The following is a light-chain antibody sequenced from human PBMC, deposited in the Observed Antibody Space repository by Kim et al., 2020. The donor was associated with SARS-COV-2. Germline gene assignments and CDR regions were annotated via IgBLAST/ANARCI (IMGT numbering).Light chain of an antibody. CDR3: ASYTSGSTWV. CDR2: DVA. Sequence: QSALTQPASVSGSPGQSITISWTGTSSDVGGYDFVSWYQQHPGKAPKLMIYDVAIRPSGVSNRFSGSKSGNTASLTVSGLQAEDEADYYCASYTSGSTWVFGEGTKVTVL. J-gene: IGLJ3*02. CDR1: SSDVGGYDF. V-gene: IGLV2-14*01.